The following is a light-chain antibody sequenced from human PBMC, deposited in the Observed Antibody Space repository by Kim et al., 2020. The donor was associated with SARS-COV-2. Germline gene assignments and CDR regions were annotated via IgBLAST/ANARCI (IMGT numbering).Light chain of an antibody. J-gene: IGKJ1*01. V-gene: IGKV3-20*01. Sequence: IVLTQSPGTLSLSQGERATLSCRASQSVDSNYFAWYQQKPGQAPRLLIYGASSRATGIPDRFSGSGSGTDFTLSISRLEPEDFAVYYCQQYDTPPPWTFGQGTKVDIK. CDR2: GAS. CDR1: QSVDSNY. CDR3: QQYDTPPPWT.